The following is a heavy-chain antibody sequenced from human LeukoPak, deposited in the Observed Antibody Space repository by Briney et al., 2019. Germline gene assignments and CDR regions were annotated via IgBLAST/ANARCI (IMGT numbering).Heavy chain of an antibody. Sequence: SETLSLTCTVSGGSISSYYWSWIRQPPGKGLEWIGYIYYSGSTNHNPSLKSRVTISVDTSKNQFSLKLSSVTAADTAVYYCARVNSGSFLPFDYWGQGTLVTVSS. CDR1: GGSISSYY. CDR3: ARVNSGSFLPFDY. V-gene: IGHV4-59*12. CDR2: IYYSGST. J-gene: IGHJ4*02. D-gene: IGHD1-26*01.